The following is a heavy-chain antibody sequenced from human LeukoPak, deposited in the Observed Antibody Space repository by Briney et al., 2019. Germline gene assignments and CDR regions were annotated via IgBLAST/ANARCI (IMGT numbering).Heavy chain of an antibody. CDR2: INPNSGGT. J-gene: IGHJ4*02. D-gene: IGHD5-18*01. CDR3: ARARAVDTAMVTSYYFDY. Sequence: GASVKVSCKASGGTFSSYAISWVRQAPGQGLEWMGWINPNSGGTNYAQKFQGWVTMTRDTSISTAYMELSRLRSDDTAVYYCARARAVDTAMVTSYYFDYWGQGTLVTVSS. CDR1: GGTFSSYA. V-gene: IGHV1-2*04.